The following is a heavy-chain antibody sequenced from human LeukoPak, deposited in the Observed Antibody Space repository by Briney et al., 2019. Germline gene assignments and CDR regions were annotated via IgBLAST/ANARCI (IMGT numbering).Heavy chain of an antibody. CDR1: GYTFTGYY. CDR2: INPNSGGT. Sequence: ASVKVSCKASGYTFTGYYMHWVRQAPGQGLEWMGWINPNSGGTNYAQKFQGRVTMTRDTSISTAYMELSRLRSDDTAVYYCARALQDYGDYGAFDYWGQGTLVTVSS. J-gene: IGHJ4*02. V-gene: IGHV1-2*02. CDR3: ARALQDYGDYGAFDY. D-gene: IGHD4-17*01.